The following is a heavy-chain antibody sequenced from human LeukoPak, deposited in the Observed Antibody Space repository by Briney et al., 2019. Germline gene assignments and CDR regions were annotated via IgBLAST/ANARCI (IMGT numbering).Heavy chain of an antibody. V-gene: IGHV5-51*01. Sequence: GGSLKISLKGSGYTFTNYWIVWVGQLPAKGRDYMGLIYPGDSDTRYNPSFQDQGTIAVDKSISTAYLQWSSLKASDTAMYYCATRPLRSSGYYFDYWGQGT. J-gene: IGHJ4*02. CDR2: IYPGDSDT. CDR1: GYTFTNYW. CDR3: ATRPLRSSGYYFDY. D-gene: IGHD3-22*01.